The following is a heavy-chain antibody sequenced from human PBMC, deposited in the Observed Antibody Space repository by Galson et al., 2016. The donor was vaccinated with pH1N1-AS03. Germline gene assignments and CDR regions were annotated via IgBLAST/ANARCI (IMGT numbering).Heavy chain of an antibody. CDR2: IESRAAGGTT. Sequence: SLRLSCAVSGFTLSNAWMTWVRQAPGKGLEYVGRIESRAAGGTTDYAAPVKGRFSISRDDSKNTLYLQMNSLKTEDTAVYYCSVRDFDWGQGTLVTVSS. D-gene: IGHD3-10*01. V-gene: IGHV3-15*04. J-gene: IGHJ4*02. CDR1: GFTLSNAW. CDR3: SVRDFD.